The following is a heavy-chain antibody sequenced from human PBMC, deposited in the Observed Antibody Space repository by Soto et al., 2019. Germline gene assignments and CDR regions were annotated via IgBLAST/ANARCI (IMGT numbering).Heavy chain of an antibody. CDR2: IDHSGST. V-gene: IGHV4-34*02. CDR1: GGSFRDYY. D-gene: IGHD2-2*01. Sequence: QVYLQQWGAGLLKPSETLSLTCDVYGGSFRDYYWNWVRQTPGKGLEWIGEIDHSGSTNYNPSLKSRVTISLHKSKNQFSLNLTSVPAADTAVYYCARLPGECTTATCYAFRRGDYWGQGNLVTVSS. J-gene: IGHJ4*02. CDR3: ARLPGECTTATCYAFRRGDY.